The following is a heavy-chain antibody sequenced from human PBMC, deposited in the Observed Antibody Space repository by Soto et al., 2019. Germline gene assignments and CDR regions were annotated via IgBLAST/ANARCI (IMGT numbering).Heavy chain of an antibody. D-gene: IGHD2-15*01. CDR2: ISGRGDNT. V-gene: IGHV3-23*01. CDR3: AKDVVVVVTASNWFDP. Sequence: PGGSLRLSCAASGFTFNSYAMNWVRQAPGKGLEWVSGISGRGDNTYYADSVKGRFTISRDNSKNTLYLQMTSLRAEDTAVYYCAKDVVVVVTASNWFDPWDQGTLVTVSS. CDR1: GFTFNSYA. J-gene: IGHJ5*02.